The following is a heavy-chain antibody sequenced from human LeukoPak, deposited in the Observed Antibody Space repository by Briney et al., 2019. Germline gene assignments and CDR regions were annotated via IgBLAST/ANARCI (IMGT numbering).Heavy chain of an antibody. Sequence: GGSLRLSCAASGFTFSNYSMNWVRQAPGKGLEGVSSISSSSNYIYYADSLTVRLTISRDNAKNSLSLQMNSLRAEDTAIYYCASDAAVGNSWFVRDLYYYYMDVWGKGTTVIVSS. D-gene: IGHD6-13*01. V-gene: IGHV3-21*01. CDR2: ISSSSNYI. CDR3: ASDAAVGNSWFVRDLYYYYMDV. J-gene: IGHJ6*03. CDR1: GFTFSNYS.